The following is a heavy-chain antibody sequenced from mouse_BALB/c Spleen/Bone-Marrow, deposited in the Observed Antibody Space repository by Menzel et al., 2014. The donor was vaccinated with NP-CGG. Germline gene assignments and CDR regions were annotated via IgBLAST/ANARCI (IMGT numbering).Heavy chain of an antibody. CDR1: GYAFTSYN. Sequence: VQLQQSGPELVKPGASVKVSCKASGYAFTSYNMYWVKQSHGKSLEWIGYIDPYNGGTSYNQKFKGKPTLTVDKSSSTAYMHLNSLTSEDSAVYYCARHSYYGSSLFDYWGQGTTLTVSS. J-gene: IGHJ2*01. V-gene: IGHV1S135*01. CDR3: ARHSYYGSSLFDY. D-gene: IGHD1-1*01. CDR2: IDPYNGGT.